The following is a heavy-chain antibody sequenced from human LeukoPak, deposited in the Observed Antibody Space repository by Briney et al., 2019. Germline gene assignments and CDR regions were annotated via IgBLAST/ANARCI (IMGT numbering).Heavy chain of an antibody. D-gene: IGHD3-22*01. Sequence: PGGSLRLSCPATGFSFGRYEMNWVRQAPGKGLEWVSYISTTGSTVYYADSVEGRFTMSRDNAKNLLYLQMNSLRAEDAAVYYCAKDFPHYYESSHGMDAWGQGTTVTVSS. CDR3: AKDFPHYYESSHGMDA. CDR1: GFSFGRYE. V-gene: IGHV3-48*03. J-gene: IGHJ6*02. CDR2: ISTTGSTV.